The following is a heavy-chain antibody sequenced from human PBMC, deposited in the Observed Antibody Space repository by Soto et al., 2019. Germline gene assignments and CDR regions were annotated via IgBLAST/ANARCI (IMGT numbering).Heavy chain of an antibody. CDR1: GFTFSSYW. CDR3: ARDKLIAGLYSSSSWADY. D-gene: IGHD6-6*01. Sequence: GGSLRLSCAPSGFTFSSYWMSWVRQAPGKGLEWVANIKQDGSEKYYVDSVKGRFTISRDNAKNSLYLQMNSLRAEDTAVYYCARDKLIAGLYSSSSWADYWGQGTLVTVSS. CDR2: IKQDGSEK. V-gene: IGHV3-7*05. J-gene: IGHJ4*02.